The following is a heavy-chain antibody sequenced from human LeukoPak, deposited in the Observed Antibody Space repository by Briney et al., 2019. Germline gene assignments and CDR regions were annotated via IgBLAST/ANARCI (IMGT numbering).Heavy chain of an antibody. J-gene: IGHJ4*02. CDR2: IKQDGSEK. CDR1: GFTFSSYW. V-gene: IGHV3-7*01. CDR3: SATRSHFDY. D-gene: IGHD1-14*01. Sequence: GGSLRLSSAASGFTFSSYWMSWVRQAPGKGLEWVANIKQDGSEKYYVDSVKGRFTISRDSAKNSLYLQMNSLRAEDTAVYYCSATRSHFDYWGQGTLVTVSS.